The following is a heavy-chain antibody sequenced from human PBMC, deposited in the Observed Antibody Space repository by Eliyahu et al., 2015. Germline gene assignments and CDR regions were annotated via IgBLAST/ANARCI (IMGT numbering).Heavy chain of an antibody. D-gene: IGHD5-24*01. Sequence: QVQLVQSGAEVKKPGSSVKVSCKASGGTFSSYAISWVRQAPGQGLEWMGRIIPILGIANYAQKFQGRVTITADKSTSTAYMELSSLRSEDTAVYYCASVHRRDGYNLAAFDIWGQGTMVTVSS. CDR1: GGTFSSYA. J-gene: IGHJ3*02. CDR3: ASVHRRDGYNLAAFDI. V-gene: IGHV1-69*04. CDR2: IIPILGIA.